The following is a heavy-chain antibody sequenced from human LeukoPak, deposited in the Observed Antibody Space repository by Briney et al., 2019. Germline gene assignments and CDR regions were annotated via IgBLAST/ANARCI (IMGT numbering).Heavy chain of an antibody. D-gene: IGHD1-26*01. CDR1: GGSISSGDYY. CDR3: ARGKWELLVDY. CDR2: IYYSGST. J-gene: IGHJ4*02. Sequence: SETLSLTCTVSGGSISSGDYYWSWIRQPPGTGLEWIGYIYYSGSTYYNPSLKSRVTISVGTSKNQFSLKLSSVTAADTAVYYCARGKWELLVDYWGQGTLVTVSS. V-gene: IGHV4-30-4*01.